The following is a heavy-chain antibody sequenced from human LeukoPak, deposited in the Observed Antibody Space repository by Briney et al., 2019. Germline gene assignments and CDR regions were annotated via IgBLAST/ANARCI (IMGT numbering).Heavy chain of an antibody. Sequence: GGSLRLSCAASGFIFSDHYMDWVRQAPGKGLEGVGRTNKTNTYTTQYAASVKGRFSISRDDSRNSLYLQMNSLKTEDTAVYYCARVSGAPNWHFDLWGRGTLVTVSS. V-gene: IGHV3-72*01. J-gene: IGHJ2*01. CDR3: ARVSGAPNWHFDL. CDR2: TNKTNTYTT. D-gene: IGHD3-3*02. CDR1: GFIFSDHY.